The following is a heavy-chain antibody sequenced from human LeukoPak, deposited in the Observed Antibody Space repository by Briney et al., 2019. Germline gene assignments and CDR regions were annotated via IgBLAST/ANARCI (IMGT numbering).Heavy chain of an antibody. CDR1: GYTFTGYY. Sequence: ASVKVSCKASGYTFTGYYMHWVRQAPGQGLEWMGWINPNSGGTNYAQRFQGWVTMTRDTSISTAYMELSRLRYDDTAVYYCARGGDIVVVVAATFDYWGQGTLVTVSS. V-gene: IGHV1-2*04. D-gene: IGHD2-15*01. J-gene: IGHJ4*02. CDR2: INPNSGGT. CDR3: ARGGDIVVVVAATFDY.